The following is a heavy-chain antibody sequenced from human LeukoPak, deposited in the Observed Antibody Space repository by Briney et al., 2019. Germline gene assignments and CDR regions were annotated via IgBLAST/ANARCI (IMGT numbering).Heavy chain of an antibody. Sequence: GGSLRLSCAASGFNFSGFGFHWVRQAPGKGLEWVTFIRYDGSDKYYADSVMGRFTISRDNSKKMLYLQMTSLRAEDTAVYYCARGTGAGLVQAYYFDYWGQGTLVTVSS. CDR2: IRYDGSDK. CDR3: ARGTGAGLVQAYYFDY. V-gene: IGHV3-30*02. CDR1: GFNFSGFG. D-gene: IGHD3/OR15-3a*01. J-gene: IGHJ4*02.